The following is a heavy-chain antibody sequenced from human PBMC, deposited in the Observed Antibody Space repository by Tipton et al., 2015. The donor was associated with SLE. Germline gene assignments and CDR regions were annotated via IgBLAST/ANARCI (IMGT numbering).Heavy chain of an antibody. Sequence: TLSLTCTVSGGSISSYYWSWIRQPPGKGLEWIGDASYSGRPNFNPSLKSRVTMSVDTSKNQFSLNLRSVTAADTAMYYCARPRERDYNDAFDIWGQGTMVIVSS. CDR3: ARPRERDYNDAFDI. CDR1: GGSISSYY. V-gene: IGHV4-59*01. CDR2: ASYSGRP. D-gene: IGHD4-11*01. J-gene: IGHJ3*02.